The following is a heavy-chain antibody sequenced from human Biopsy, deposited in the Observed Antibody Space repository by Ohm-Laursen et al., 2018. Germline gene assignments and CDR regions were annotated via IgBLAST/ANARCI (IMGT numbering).Heavy chain of an antibody. CDR2: IIPIPNVA. CDR3: ARGEGPSWFDP. CDR1: GDSFTSYA. D-gene: IGHD1-26*01. V-gene: IGHV1-69*10. Sequence: GASVKVSCKASGDSFTSYAIGWVRQAPGQGLEWMGGIIPIPNVATYAQKFQGRITITADESTSTAYMELSSLTSDDTAVYFCARGEGPSWFDPWGHGTLVTVSS. J-gene: IGHJ5*02.